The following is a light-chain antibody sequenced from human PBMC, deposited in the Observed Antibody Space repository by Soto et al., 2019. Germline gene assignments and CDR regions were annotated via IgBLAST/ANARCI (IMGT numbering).Light chain of an antibody. J-gene: IGKJ2*03. CDR3: QQYDNLPPYS. Sequence: IQMTQSPSSLSASVGDRVTITCQASQDIYIYLNWYQQKPGKAPKLLIYDASNLETGVPSRFSGSGSGTHFTFTLSSLQADDFATYYCQQYDNLPPYSFGQGTKVESK. CDR2: DAS. V-gene: IGKV1-33*01. CDR1: QDIYIY.